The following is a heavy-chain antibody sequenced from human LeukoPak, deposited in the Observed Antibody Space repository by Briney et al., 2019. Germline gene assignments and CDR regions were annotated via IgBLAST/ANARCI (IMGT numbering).Heavy chain of an antibody. V-gene: IGHV1-46*01. CDR2: INPSGGST. CDR1: GYTFTSYD. Sequence: ASVKVSCKASGYTFTSYDINWVRQATGQGLEWMGIINPSGGSTSYAQKFQGRVTMTRDTSTSTVYMELSSLRSEDTAVYYCARGFRIAAAGMARVIGYWGQGTLVTVSS. CDR3: ARGFRIAAAGMARVIGY. D-gene: IGHD6-13*01. J-gene: IGHJ4*02.